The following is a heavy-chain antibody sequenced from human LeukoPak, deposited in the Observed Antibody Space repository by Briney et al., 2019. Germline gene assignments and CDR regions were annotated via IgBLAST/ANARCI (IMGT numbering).Heavy chain of an antibody. V-gene: IGHV3-30*18. D-gene: IGHD3-10*01. Sequence: GRSLRLSCAASGFSFSTYAMHWVRQAPGKGLEWGEIISNDGSNKDYADSVKGRFTISRDNSKNTLYLQMNSLRAEDTAVYFCAKASLNAPMAFLFDFWGQGSLVIVSS. CDR1: GFSFSTYA. J-gene: IGHJ4*02. CDR2: ISNDGSNK. CDR3: AKASLNAPMAFLFDF.